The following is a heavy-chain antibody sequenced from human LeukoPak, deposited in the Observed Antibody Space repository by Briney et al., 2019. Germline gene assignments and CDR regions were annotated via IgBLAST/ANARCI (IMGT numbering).Heavy chain of an antibody. CDR1: GYTFTGYY. J-gene: IGHJ4*02. D-gene: IGHD2-2*01. CDR3: ARYCSTATCSEGEVY. Sequence: GDSVMLSCKASGYTFTGYYIHWVRQAPGQGLEWMGWNNPNSGDTKYAQKFQGRVTMTRDTSISTAYMELNSLRSDDTAVYYCARYCSTATCSEGEVYWGQGTLVTVSS. V-gene: IGHV1-2*02. CDR2: NNPNSGDT.